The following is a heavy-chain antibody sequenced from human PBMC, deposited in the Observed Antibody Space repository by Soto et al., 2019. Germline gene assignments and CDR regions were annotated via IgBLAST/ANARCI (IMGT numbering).Heavy chain of an antibody. J-gene: IGHJ4*02. V-gene: IGHV1-3*01. D-gene: IGHD2-15*01. CDR2: INAGNGNT. Sequence: ASVKVSCKASGYTFTSYAMHWVRQAPGQRLEWMGWINAGNGNTKYSQKFQGRVTVTRDTSASTAYMELSSLRSEDTAVYYCARDYSPFCSGGSCYSGYGYWGQGTLVTVSS. CDR3: ARDYSPFCSGGSCYSGYGY. CDR1: GYTFTSYA.